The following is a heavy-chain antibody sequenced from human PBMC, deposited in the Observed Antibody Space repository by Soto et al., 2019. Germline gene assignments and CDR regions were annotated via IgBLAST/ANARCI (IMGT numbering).Heavy chain of an antibody. V-gene: IGHV1-2*04. D-gene: IGHD6-13*01. CDR1: GYTFTGYY. Sequence: ASVKVSCKASGYTFTGYYMHWVRQAPGQGLEWMGWINPNSGGTNYAQKFQGWVTMTRDTSISTAYMELSRLRSDDTAVYYCARGYSSSWRHAFDIWGQGTMVTVS. J-gene: IGHJ3*02. CDR2: INPNSGGT. CDR3: ARGYSSSWRHAFDI.